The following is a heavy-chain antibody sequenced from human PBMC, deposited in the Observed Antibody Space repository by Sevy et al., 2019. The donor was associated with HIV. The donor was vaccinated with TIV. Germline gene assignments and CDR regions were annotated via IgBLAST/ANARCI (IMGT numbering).Heavy chain of an antibody. J-gene: IGHJ4*02. Sequence: SETLSLTFTVFGASMRHYYWTWIRQPPGKGLEWIGYIDYSGSTNYNPSLKTRVTISVDTSKDQFSLKLSSVTAADTAVYYCARGYRSSYYFDYWGQGARVTVSS. V-gene: IGHV4-59*01. D-gene: IGHD6-6*01. CDR2: IDYSGST. CDR3: ARGYRSSYYFDY. CDR1: GASMRHYY.